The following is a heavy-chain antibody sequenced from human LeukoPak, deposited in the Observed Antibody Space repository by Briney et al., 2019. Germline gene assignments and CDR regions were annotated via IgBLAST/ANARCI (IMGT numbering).Heavy chain of an antibody. Sequence: SGTLSLTCAVSGGSISSRDWWTWVRQPPGQGLEWIGEISHSGSTNYNPSLKSRVSISMDKAKNQFSLKLASVTAADTAVYYCAINGGSTNVDYWGQGTLVTVSS. D-gene: IGHD4-23*01. J-gene: IGHJ4*02. CDR3: AINGGSTNVDY. CDR1: GGSISSRDW. V-gene: IGHV4-4*02. CDR2: ISHSGST.